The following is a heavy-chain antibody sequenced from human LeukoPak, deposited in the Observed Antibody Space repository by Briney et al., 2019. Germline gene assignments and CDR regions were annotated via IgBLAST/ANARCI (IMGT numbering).Heavy chain of an antibody. CDR3: ASTKGVISYFDY. V-gene: IGHV4-59*01. J-gene: IGHJ4*02. Sequence: SESLSLTCTVSGASINTYYWSWIRQPPGKPLEWIGYIYSGSTKYDPSLQSRVTISVDTSKNQFSLNLSSVTAADTAVYYCASTKGVISYFDYWAQGTLVTVSS. D-gene: IGHD2-21*01. CDR2: IYSGST. CDR1: GASINTYY.